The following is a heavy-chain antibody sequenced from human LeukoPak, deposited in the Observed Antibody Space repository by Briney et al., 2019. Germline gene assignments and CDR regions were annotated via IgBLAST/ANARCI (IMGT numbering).Heavy chain of an antibody. J-gene: IGHJ5*02. Sequence: ASVKLSCKASGYTFTSYGISWVREAPGQGLEWMGWISAYNGNTNYAQKLQGRVTMTTDTSTSTAYMELRSLRSDDTAVYYCARDRASAVNWFDPWGQGTLVTVSS. CDR2: ISAYNGNT. CDR3: ARDRASAVNWFDP. V-gene: IGHV1-18*01. CDR1: GYTFTSYG.